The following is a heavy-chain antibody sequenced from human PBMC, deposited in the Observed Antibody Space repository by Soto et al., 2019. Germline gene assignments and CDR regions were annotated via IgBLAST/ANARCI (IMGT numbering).Heavy chain of an antibody. Sequence: EVQLVESGGGLVQPGGSLRLSCAASGFTVSRNYMTWVRQAPGKGLEWVSVIYSGGSTYYADYVKGRFTISRDNSKNTLYLQMNSLRAEDTAVYYCARSGGNYWFDPWGQGTLVTVSS. J-gene: IGHJ5*02. CDR2: IYSGGST. V-gene: IGHV3-66*01. CDR3: ARSGGNYWFDP. D-gene: IGHD2-21*02. CDR1: GFTVSRNY.